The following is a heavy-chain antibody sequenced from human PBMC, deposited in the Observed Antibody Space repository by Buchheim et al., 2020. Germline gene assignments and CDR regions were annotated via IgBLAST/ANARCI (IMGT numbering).Heavy chain of an antibody. Sequence: QVQLQQWGAGLLKPSETLSLTCAVYSGSFSGYYWSWIRQSPGKGLEWIGEINHSGSTNYNPSLKSRVTISVDTSKNQFSLKLSSVTAADTAVYYCARLRFRTQADYWGQGTL. CDR2: INHSGST. J-gene: IGHJ4*02. D-gene: IGHD3-3*01. CDR3: ARLRFRTQADY. CDR1: SGSFSGYY. V-gene: IGHV4-34*01.